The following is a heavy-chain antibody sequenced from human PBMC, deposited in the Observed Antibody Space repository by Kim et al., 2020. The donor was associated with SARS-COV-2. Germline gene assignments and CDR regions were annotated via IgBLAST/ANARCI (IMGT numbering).Heavy chain of an antibody. V-gene: IGHV1-2*02. CDR1: GYAFSDFF. D-gene: IGHD3-16*01. CDR3: ARDEVPTILGMEDV. CDR2: IDPKNGDT. Sequence: ASVKVSCKASGYAFSDFFIHWVRQAPGQGLEWMGWIDPKNGDTHYAQSFQGRVTMTRDTSVSTVYLDLSRLRSDDTAVYYCARDEVPTILGMEDVWGQGIPVNVS. J-gene: IGHJ6*02.